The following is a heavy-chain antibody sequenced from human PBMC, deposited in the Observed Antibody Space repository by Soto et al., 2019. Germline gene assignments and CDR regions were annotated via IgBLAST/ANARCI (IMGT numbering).Heavy chain of an antibody. J-gene: IGHJ6*02. CDR1: GYTFTSYG. CDR3: ARETAVAGERDYYYGMDV. D-gene: IGHD6-19*01. V-gene: IGHV1-18*04. CDR2: ISAYNGNT. Sequence: ASVKVSCKASGYTFTSYGISWVRQAPGQGLEWMGWISAYNGNTNYAQKLQGRVTMTTDTSTSTAYMELRSLRSDDTAVYYCARETAVAGERDYYYGMDVWGQGTTVTVSS.